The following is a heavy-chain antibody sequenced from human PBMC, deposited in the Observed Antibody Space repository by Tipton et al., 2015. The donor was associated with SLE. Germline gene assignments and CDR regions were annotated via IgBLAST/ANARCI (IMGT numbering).Heavy chain of an antibody. V-gene: IGHV3-21*03. D-gene: IGHD1-1*01. CDR3: ARSTNYYYYGMDV. CDR1: DFTFSSYT. Sequence: SLRLSCAASDFTFSSYTMNWVRQAPGKGLEWVSSISYSSTYFYYGDSVRGRFTISRDNAKNSLYLQMNSLRAEDTGVYYCARSTNYYYYGMDVWGQGTTVTVSS. J-gene: IGHJ6*02. CDR2: ISYSSTYF.